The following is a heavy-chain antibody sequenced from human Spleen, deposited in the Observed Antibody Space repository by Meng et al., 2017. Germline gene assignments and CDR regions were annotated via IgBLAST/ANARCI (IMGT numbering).Heavy chain of an antibody. D-gene: IGHD3-10*01. CDR2: IWYDETNK. V-gene: IGHV3-33*01. CDR3: ARTNYYGSGRPVDY. Sequence: GESLKISCAASGFTFSSYGMHWVRQAPGKGLEWVAVIWYDETNKYYADSVKGRFTISRDNSKNTMYLQMNSLRAEDTAVFYCARTNYYGSGRPVDYWGQGTLVTVSS. J-gene: IGHJ4*02. CDR1: GFTFSSYG.